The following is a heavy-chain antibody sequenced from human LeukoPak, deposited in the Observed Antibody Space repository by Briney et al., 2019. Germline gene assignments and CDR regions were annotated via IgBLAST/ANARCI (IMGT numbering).Heavy chain of an antibody. Sequence: SQTLSLTCAISGDSVSSNGAAWNWIRQSPSRGLEWLGRTYYRSKWYNDYAVSVKSRVTINRDTSKNQFSLQLNSVTPEDTAVYYCVRTMGGVWGMAFDIWGQGTMVTVSS. D-gene: IGHD3-16*01. J-gene: IGHJ3*02. V-gene: IGHV6-1*01. CDR3: VRTMGGVWGMAFDI. CDR2: TYYRSKWYN. CDR1: GDSVSSNGAA.